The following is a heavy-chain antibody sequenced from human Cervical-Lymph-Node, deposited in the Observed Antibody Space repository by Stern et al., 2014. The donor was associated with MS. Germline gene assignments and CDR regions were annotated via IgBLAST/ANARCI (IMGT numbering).Heavy chain of an antibody. D-gene: IGHD5-18*01. CDR2: ISYDGSNT. CDR1: GFRFSSYG. Sequence: VQLVESGGGVVQPGRSLRLSCEASGFRFSSYGIHWVRQAPGKGLEWVAVISYDGSNTHYGVSVKGRFTISRDNSKNMLFLHMNSLSAEDTAVXYCVTGRGYMSGXXXXDYWGQGALVTVTS. CDR3: VTGRGYMSGXXXXDY. V-gene: IGHV3-30*03. J-gene: IGHJ4*02.